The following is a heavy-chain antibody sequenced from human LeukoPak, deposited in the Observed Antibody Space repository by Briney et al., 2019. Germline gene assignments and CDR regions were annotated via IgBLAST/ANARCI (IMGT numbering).Heavy chain of an antibody. V-gene: IGHV3-48*01. J-gene: IGHJ4*02. Sequence: GGSLRLSCAASGFTFSSYSMNWARQAPGKGLEWVSYISYSSSTIYYADSVKGRFTISRDNGKNSLYLQMNSLRAEDTALYYCARGPPMYSYGSSDYHYDYFNYWGQGTLVTVSS. CDR2: ISYSSSTI. CDR3: ARGPPMYSYGSSDYHYDYFNY. D-gene: IGHD3-22*01. CDR1: GFTFSSYS.